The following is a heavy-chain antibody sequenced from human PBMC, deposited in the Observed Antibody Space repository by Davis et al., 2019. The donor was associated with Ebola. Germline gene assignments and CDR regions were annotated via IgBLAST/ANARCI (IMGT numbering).Heavy chain of an antibody. CDR2: IYYSGSR. CDR3: ARVRAAGTTYYYYYGMDV. D-gene: IGHD1-7*01. J-gene: IGHJ6*02. CDR1: GGSVNSGSHY. Sequence: PSETLSLTCTVSGGSVNSGSHYWGWIRQPPGKGLEWIATIYYSGSRYFSPSLKSRVTISLDTSKNQFSLNLQSVTAADTAVYYCARVRAAGTTYYYYYGMDVWGQGTTVTVSS. V-gene: IGHV4-39*07.